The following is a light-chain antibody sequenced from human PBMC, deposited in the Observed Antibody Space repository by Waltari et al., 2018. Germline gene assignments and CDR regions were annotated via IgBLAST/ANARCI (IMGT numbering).Light chain of an antibody. CDR2: QDG. J-gene: IGLJ2*01. V-gene: IGLV3-1*01. CDR3: QAWDRNNYVL. Sequence: SYDLSQAPSVSVSPGQTASITCSGDKLGEKYASWYQHKPGQSPVLVIHQDGKRPSGIPERFSGSNSGNTATLTISGTQAMDEADYYCQAWDRNNYVLFGGGTKLTVL. CDR1: KLGEKY.